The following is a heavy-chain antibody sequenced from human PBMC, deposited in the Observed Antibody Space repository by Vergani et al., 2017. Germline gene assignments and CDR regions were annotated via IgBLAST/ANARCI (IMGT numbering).Heavy chain of an antibody. CDR3: AKDNPYYYDDYVGDGMDV. Sequence: EVQLVESGGVVVQPGGSLRLSCAASGFTFDDYAMHWVRQAPGKGLEWVSLISWDGGSTYYADSVKGRFTISRDNSKNSLYLQMNSLRAEDTALYYCAKDNPYYYDDYVGDGMDVWGQGTTVTVSS. D-gene: IGHD4-17*01. CDR2: ISWDGGST. V-gene: IGHV3-43D*03. J-gene: IGHJ6*02. CDR1: GFTFDDYA.